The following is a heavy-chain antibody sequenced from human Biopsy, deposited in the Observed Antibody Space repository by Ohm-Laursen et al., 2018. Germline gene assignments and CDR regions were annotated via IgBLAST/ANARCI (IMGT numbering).Heavy chain of an antibody. CDR1: GGSVSSNTNY. J-gene: IGHJ5*02. Sequence: SDTLSLTCTVSGGSVSSNTNYWAWIRQPPGKGLEWIGSIFYSGIIYYNPSLKSRVSISVDTSKNQFSLNLNSVTAADTAVYYCARHPTGFWFDPGAQGPLSPSPQ. V-gene: IGHV4-39*01. CDR3: ARHPTGFWFDP. CDR2: IFYSGII.